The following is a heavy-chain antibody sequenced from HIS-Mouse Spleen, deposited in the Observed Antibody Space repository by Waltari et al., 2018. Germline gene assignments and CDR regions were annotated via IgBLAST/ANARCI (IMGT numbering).Heavy chain of an antibody. J-gene: IGHJ4*02. Sequence: QVTLRESGPALVKPTQTLTLTCTFSGFSLSTSGMCVSWIRQPPGKALEWLARIDWDDDKYYSTSLKTMLTISSDTSKNQVVLTMTNMDPLDTATYYCARIAEGYTSGWYAFDYWGQGTLVTVSS. CDR2: IDWDDDK. CDR1: GFSLSTSGMC. D-gene: IGHD6-19*01. V-gene: IGHV2-70*15. CDR3: ARIAEGYTSGWYAFDY.